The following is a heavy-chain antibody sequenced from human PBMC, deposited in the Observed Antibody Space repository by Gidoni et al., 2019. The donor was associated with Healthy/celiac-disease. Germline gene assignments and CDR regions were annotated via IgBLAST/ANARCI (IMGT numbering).Heavy chain of an antibody. V-gene: IGHV3-23*01. Sequence: TASGFTFSSYAMSWVRQAPGKGLEWVSAISGSGGSTYYADSVKGRFTISRDNSKNTLYLQMNSLRAEDTAVYYCAKDLRGSGSYHAPNDAFDIWGQGTMVTVSS. CDR3: AKDLRGSGSYHAPNDAFDI. J-gene: IGHJ3*02. D-gene: IGHD3-10*01. CDR1: GFTFSSYA. CDR2: ISGSGGST.